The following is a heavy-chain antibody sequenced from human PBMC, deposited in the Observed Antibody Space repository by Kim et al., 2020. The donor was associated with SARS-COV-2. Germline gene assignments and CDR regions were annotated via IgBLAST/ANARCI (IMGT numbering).Heavy chain of an antibody. Sequence: YYADSVKGRFTISRDNAKNSLYLQMNSLGDEDTAVYYCASFGEVGATIDYWGQGTLVTVSS. CDR3: ASFGEVGATIDY. D-gene: IGHD1-26*01. V-gene: IGHV3-48*02. J-gene: IGHJ4*02.